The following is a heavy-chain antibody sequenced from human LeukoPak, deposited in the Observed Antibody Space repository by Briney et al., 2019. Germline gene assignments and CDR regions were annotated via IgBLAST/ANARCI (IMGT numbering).Heavy chain of an antibody. CDR3: TRSAINRADY. J-gene: IGHJ4*02. CDR1: EYTFTNYA. V-gene: IGHV7-4-1*02. CDR2: INTNTGNP. Sequence: ASVKVSCKASEYTFTNYAINWVRQAPGQGLEWMGWINTNTGNPTYAQGFTGRFVFSLDTSVSTAYLQIISLKSEDTGVYYCTRSAINRADYWGQGTLVTVSS. D-gene: IGHD2/OR15-2a*01.